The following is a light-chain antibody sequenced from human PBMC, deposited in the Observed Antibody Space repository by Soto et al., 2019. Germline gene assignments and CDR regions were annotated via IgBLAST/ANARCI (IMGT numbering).Light chain of an antibody. CDR2: GAY. Sequence: IVLTQSPGTLSLSPGERATLSCRASQSVSNNYLAWYQQKPGQAPRLLIHGAYNRATGMPYRFSGSGSGTDFTLTISRLEPDEFEVNYCQQYVSTLFTFGPGTKVDI. CDR1: QSVSNNY. CDR3: QQYVSTLFT. J-gene: IGKJ3*01. V-gene: IGKV3-20*01.